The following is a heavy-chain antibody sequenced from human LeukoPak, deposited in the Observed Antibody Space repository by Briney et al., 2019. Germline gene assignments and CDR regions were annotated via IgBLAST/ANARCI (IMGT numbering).Heavy chain of an antibody. CDR3: ARGRRSITIFGVAKTKDKYYFDY. Sequence: ASVKVSCKASGYTFTSYDINWVRQATGQGLEWMGWMNPNSGNTGYAQKFQGRVTMTRNTSISTAYMELSSLRSEDTAVYYCARGRRSITIFGVAKTKDKYYFDYWGQGTWSPSPQ. CDR2: MNPNSGNT. V-gene: IGHV1-8*01. CDR1: GYTFTSYD. D-gene: IGHD3-3*01. J-gene: IGHJ4*02.